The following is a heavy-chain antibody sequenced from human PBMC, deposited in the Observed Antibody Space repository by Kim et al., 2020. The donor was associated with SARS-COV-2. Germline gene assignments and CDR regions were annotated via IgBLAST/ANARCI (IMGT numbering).Heavy chain of an antibody. V-gene: IGHV1-69*04. J-gene: IGHJ4*02. Sequence: SVKVSCKASGGTFSSYAISWVRQAPGQGLEWMGRIIPILGIANYAQKFQGRVTITADKSTSTAYMELSSLRSEDTAVYYCAREADGGYSYFDYWGQGTL. CDR3: AREADGGYSYFDY. CDR2: IIPILGIA. D-gene: IGHD5-18*01. CDR1: GGTFSSYA.